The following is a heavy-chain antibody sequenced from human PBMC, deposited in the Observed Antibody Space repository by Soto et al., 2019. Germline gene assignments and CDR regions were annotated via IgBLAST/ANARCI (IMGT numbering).Heavy chain of an antibody. J-gene: IGHJ6*03. CDR3: ARRADFWSGYLDPYYYMDV. CDR1: GGSISSSSYY. V-gene: IGHV4-39*01. CDR2: IYYSGST. Sequence: SETLSLTCTVSGGSISSSSYYWGWIRQPPGKGLEWIGSIYYSGSTYYNPSLKSRVTISVDTSKNQFSLKLSSVTAADTAVYHCARRADFWSGYLDPYYYMDVWGKGTTVTVSS. D-gene: IGHD3-3*01.